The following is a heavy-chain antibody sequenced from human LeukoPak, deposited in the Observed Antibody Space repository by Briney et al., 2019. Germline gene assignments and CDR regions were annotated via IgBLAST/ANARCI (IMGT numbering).Heavy chain of an antibody. CDR1: GYTFTSYG. CDR2: ISAYNGNT. CDR3: ARDRLPWFGELLTPFDY. V-gene: IGHV1-18*01. J-gene: IGHJ4*02. D-gene: IGHD3-10*01. Sequence: ASVKVSCKASGYTFTSYGISWVRQAPGQGLEWMGWISAYNGNTNYAQKLQGRVTMTTDTSTSTAYMELRSLRSDDTAVYYCARDRLPWFGELLTPFDYWGQGTLVTVSS.